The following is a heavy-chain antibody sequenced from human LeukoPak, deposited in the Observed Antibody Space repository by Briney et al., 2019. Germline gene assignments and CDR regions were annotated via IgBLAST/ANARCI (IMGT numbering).Heavy chain of an antibody. CDR2: FDPEDGET. V-gene: IGHV1-24*01. Sequence: ASVKVSCKVSGYTLTELSMHWVRQAPGKGLEWMGGFDPEDGETIYAQKFQGRVTMTEDTSTDTAYMELGSLRSEDTAVYYCARGQFGSGRDRFDYWGQGTLVTVSS. CDR1: GYTLTELS. D-gene: IGHD3-10*01. CDR3: ARGQFGSGRDRFDY. J-gene: IGHJ4*02.